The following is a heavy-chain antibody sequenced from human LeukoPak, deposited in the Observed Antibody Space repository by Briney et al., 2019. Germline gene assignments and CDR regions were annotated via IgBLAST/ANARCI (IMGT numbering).Heavy chain of an antibody. CDR3: ARVGGSWELLL. CDR2: IKQDGSEK. CDR1: GFTFTNYW. J-gene: IGHJ4*02. D-gene: IGHD2-15*01. V-gene: IGHV3-7*01. Sequence: PGGSLRLSCAASGFTFTNYWMSWVRQAPGKGLEWVANIKQDGSEKFYVDAVKGRFTIPRDNDKSSLYLQMNSLRGEDTAVYFCARVGGSWELLLWGQGTLVTVS.